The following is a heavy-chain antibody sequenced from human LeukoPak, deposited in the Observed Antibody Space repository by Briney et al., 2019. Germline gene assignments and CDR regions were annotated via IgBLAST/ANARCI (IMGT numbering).Heavy chain of an antibody. J-gene: IGHJ4*02. CDR2: INPSGGST. Sequence: ASVKVSCKASGYTFTGYYMHWVRQAPGQGLEWMGIINPSGGSTSYAQKFQGRVTMTRDTSTSTVYMELSSLRSEDTAVYYCAINLYCSSTSCYYARWEGFDYWGQGTLVTVSS. CDR3: AINLYCSSTSCYYARWEGFDY. V-gene: IGHV1-46*01. D-gene: IGHD2-2*01. CDR1: GYTFTGYY.